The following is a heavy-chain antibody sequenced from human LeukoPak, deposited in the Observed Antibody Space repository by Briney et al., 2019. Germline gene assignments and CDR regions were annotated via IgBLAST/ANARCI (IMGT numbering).Heavy chain of an antibody. V-gene: IGHV4-4*02. CDR3: ASRGGYYLYYFDY. CDR2: IYHSGST. D-gene: IGHD3-22*01. J-gene: IGHJ4*02. CDR1: GGSLSSSNW. Sequence: SETLSLTCAVSGGSLSSSNWWSWVRQPPGKGLEWIGEIYHSGSTNYNPSLKSRVTISVDKSKNQFSLKLSSVTAADTAVYYCASRGGYYLYYFDYWGQGTLVTVSS.